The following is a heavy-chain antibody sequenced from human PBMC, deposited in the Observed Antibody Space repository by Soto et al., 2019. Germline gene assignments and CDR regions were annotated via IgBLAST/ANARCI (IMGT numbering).Heavy chain of an antibody. CDR1: GGSISSYY. CDR3: ARLQGGYGRYYFGY. D-gene: IGHD4-17*01. J-gene: IGHJ4*02. CDR2: IYYSGST. Sequence: PSETLSLTCTVSGGSISSYYWSWIRQPPGKGLEWIGYIYYSGSTNYNPSLKSRVTISVDTSKNQFSLKLSSVTAADTAVYYCARLQGGYGRYYFGYWGQGTLVTVSS. V-gene: IGHV4-59*08.